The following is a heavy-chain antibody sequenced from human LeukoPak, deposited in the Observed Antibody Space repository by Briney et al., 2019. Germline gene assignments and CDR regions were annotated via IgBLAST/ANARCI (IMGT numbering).Heavy chain of an antibody. CDR1: GFTFSSYW. CDR2: INSDGSST. CDR3: AKAALGYCSGGSCYWFDY. J-gene: IGHJ4*02. V-gene: IGHV3-74*01. D-gene: IGHD2-15*01. Sequence: GGSLRLSCAASGFTFSSYWMHWVRQAPGKGLVWVSRINSDGSSTSYADSVKGRFTISRDNAKNSLYLQMNSLRAEDTAVYYCAKAALGYCSGGSCYWFDYWGQGTLVTVSS.